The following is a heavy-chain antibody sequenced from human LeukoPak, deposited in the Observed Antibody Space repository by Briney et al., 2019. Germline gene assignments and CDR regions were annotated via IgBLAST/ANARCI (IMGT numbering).Heavy chain of an antibody. CDR3: AREDIVVVEYGMDV. CDR2: IKQDGSEK. V-gene: IGHV3-7*03. J-gene: IGHJ6*04. CDR1: GFTFSSYW. Sequence: GGSLRLSCAASGFTFSSYWMSWVRQAPGKGLEWVANIKQDGSEKYYVDSVKGRLTISRDNAKNSLYLQMISLRAEDTAVYYCAREDIVVVEYGMDVWGKGTTVTVSS. D-gene: IGHD2-15*01.